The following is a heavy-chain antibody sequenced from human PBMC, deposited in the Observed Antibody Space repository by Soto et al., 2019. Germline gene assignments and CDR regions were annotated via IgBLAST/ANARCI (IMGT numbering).Heavy chain of an antibody. CDR3: ARDVMAPYEWFLYYYGMDV. J-gene: IGHJ6*02. CDR1: GFTFSSYA. D-gene: IGHD3-3*01. Sequence: GGSLILSCAASGFTFSSYAMHWVRQAPGKGLEWVAVISYDGSNKYYADSVKGRLTMSRDNSKNTLYLQMKSLRAEDTAVYYCARDVMAPYEWFLYYYGMDVWGQGTTVTVSS. CDR2: ISYDGSNK. V-gene: IGHV3-30-3*01.